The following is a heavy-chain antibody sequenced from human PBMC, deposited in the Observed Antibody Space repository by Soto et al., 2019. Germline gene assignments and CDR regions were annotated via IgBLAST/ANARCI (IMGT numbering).Heavy chain of an antibody. Sequence: QITLKESGPTLVTPTQTLTLTCTFSGFSLTTSGVGVGWIRQPPGKALEFLVFIYWDDDKRYSPSLRTRLTITKDAPKNQVVLTLTNMDPVDTATYYCAHRRPHYGDCNNGYFDYWGQGILVTVSS. D-gene: IGHD4-17*01. CDR2: IYWDDDK. V-gene: IGHV2-5*02. CDR3: AHRRPHYGDCNNGYFDY. CDR1: GFSLTTSGVG. J-gene: IGHJ4*02.